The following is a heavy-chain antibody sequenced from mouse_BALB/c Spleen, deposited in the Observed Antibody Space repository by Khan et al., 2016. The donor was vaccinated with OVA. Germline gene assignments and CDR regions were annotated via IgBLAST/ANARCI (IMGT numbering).Heavy chain of an antibody. Sequence: VQLQQSGAELVRPGALVKLSCKASGFNIKDYYIHWVKQRPEQGLEWIGWIDPDNGNTKYDAKLQGKANITADTSSNTAYLHFSSLTSEDTDVYYCARAGYSPWFAYWGQGTLVTVSA. V-gene: IGHV14-1*02. CDR1: GFNIKDYY. CDR3: ARAGYSPWFAY. CDR2: IDPDNGNT. J-gene: IGHJ3*01. D-gene: IGHD2-3*01.